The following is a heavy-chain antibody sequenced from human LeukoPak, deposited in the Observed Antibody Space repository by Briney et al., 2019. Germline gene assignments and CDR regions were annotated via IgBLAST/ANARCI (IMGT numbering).Heavy chain of an antibody. J-gene: IGHJ3*01. CDR2: IGASGEST. CDR3: AKDIQLST. CDR1: GFTFSAYS. Sequence: HSGGSLRLSCEASGFTFSAYSMTWIRQAPGKGLEWVSLIGASGESTYYADSVKGRFTISRDNSKNTLSLQMNSLRVEDTAMYFCAKDIQLSTWGLGTMVTVSS. V-gene: IGHV3-23*01. D-gene: IGHD5-24*01.